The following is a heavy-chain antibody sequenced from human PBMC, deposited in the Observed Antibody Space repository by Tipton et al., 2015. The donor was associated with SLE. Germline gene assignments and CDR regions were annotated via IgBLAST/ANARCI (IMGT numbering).Heavy chain of an antibody. D-gene: IGHD5-12*01. V-gene: IGHV3-9*01. CDR2: ISWNSGSI. CDR1: GFTFDDYA. CDR3: AKDKGGFRLRFYDY. J-gene: IGHJ4*02. Sequence: SLRLSCAASGFTFDDYAMHWVRQAPGKGLEWVSGISWNSGSIGYADSVKGRFTISRDNAKNSLYLQMNSLRAEDTALYYCAKDKGGFRLRFYDYWGQGTLVTVSS.